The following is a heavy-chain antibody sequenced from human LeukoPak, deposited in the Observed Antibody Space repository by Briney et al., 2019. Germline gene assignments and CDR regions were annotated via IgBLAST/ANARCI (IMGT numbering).Heavy chain of an antibody. V-gene: IGHV4-39*01. CDR3: ARRIVGVIDAFDY. CDR1: GGSISSPISY. Sequence: PSETLPLTCTVSGGSISSPISYWGWIRQPPGKGLEWIATVLHSGATFYSPSLEGRLTISIDTSTNQFSLKMTSMTAADTAVYYCARRIVGVIDAFDYWGQGALVTVSS. D-gene: IGHD1-26*01. CDR2: VLHSGAT. J-gene: IGHJ4*02.